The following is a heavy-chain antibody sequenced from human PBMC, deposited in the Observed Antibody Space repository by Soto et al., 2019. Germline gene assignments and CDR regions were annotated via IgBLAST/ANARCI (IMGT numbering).Heavy chain of an antibody. CDR2: INPSGGST. D-gene: IGHD1-26*01. CDR3: ARDSTIVGPKPARFDY. V-gene: IGHV1-46*01. Sequence: ASVKVSCKASGYTFTSYYMHWVRQAPGQGLEWMGIINPSGGSTSYAQKFQGRVTMTRDTSTSTVYMELSSLRSEDTAVYYCARDSTIVGPKPARFDYWGQGTTVTVSS. J-gene: IGHJ4*03. CDR1: GYTFTSYY.